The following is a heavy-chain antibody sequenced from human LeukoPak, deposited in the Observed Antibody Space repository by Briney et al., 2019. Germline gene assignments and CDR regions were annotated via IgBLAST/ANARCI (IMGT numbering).Heavy chain of an antibody. CDR3: ASGDDSSGYYRL. J-gene: IGHJ4*02. D-gene: IGHD3-22*01. Sequence: PGGSLRLSCAASGFTFSNYAMHWVRQAPDKGLEWVAVVSYDGSNKYYADSVKGRFTISRDNSKNTLYLQMNSLRAEDTAVYYCASGDDSSGYYRLWGQGTLVTVSS. V-gene: IGHV3-30*04. CDR1: GFTFSNYA. CDR2: VSYDGSNK.